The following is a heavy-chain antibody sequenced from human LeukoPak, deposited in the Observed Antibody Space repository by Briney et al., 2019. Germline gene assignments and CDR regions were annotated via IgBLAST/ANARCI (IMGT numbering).Heavy chain of an antibody. D-gene: IGHD4-11*01. Sequence: GGSLRLSCAASGFNFSDYSLSWMRQAPGKGLEWISYITGRSHTIYYADSVKGRFTISRDNDKNSLYLQMNSLGVEDTAVYYCVGVTNNYYYYFDYWGQGTLVIVSS. V-gene: IGHV3-11*01. CDR1: GFNFSDYS. CDR3: VGVTNNYYYYFDY. J-gene: IGHJ4*02. CDR2: ITGRSHTI.